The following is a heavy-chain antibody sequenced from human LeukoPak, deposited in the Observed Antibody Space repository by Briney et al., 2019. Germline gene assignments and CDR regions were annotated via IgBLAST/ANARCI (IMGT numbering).Heavy chain of an antibody. D-gene: IGHD3-22*01. Sequence: TSETLCLTCAVYGGSFRGYYWSWIRQPPGQGLEWIGEINHSGSTNYNPSLKSRVTISVDTSKNQFSLKLSSVTAADTAVYYCARGLPKYYYDRSRGSERLDYWGQGTLVTVSS. J-gene: IGHJ4*02. CDR3: ARGLPKYYYDRSRGSERLDY. CDR2: INHSGST. CDR1: GGSFRGYY. V-gene: IGHV4-34*01.